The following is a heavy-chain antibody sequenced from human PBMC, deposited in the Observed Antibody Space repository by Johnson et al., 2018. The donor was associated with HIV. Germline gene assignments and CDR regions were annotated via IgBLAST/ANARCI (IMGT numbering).Heavy chain of an antibody. Sequence: QVQLVESGGGLVKPGGSLRLSCAASGFTFSSYPMHWVRQAPGKGLQWVAVISYDGSNKYYADSVKGRFTISRDNSKNTLYLQMNRLRAEDTAVYHCAREGAWEVRPGAFDIWGQGTMVTVSS. CDR3: AREGAWEVRPGAFDI. D-gene: IGHD1-26*01. CDR2: ISYDGSNK. V-gene: IGHV3-30*14. CDR1: GFTFSSYP. J-gene: IGHJ3*02.